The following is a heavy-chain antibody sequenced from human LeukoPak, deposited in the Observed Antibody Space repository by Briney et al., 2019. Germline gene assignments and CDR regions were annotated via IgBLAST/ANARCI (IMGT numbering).Heavy chain of an antibody. Sequence: GGSLRLSCAASGFTFSNYAMHWVRQAPGKGLEWVAVVSSDGGNKYYADSVKGRFTISRDNAKNPLYLQMNSLRAEDTAVYYCARDVNGYFDYWGQGTLVTVSS. CDR2: VSSDGGNK. J-gene: IGHJ4*02. CDR1: GFTFSNYA. V-gene: IGHV3-30-3*01. CDR3: ARDVNGYFDY.